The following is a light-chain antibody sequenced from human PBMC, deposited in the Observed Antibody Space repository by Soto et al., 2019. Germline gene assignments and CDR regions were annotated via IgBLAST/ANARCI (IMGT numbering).Light chain of an antibody. CDR3: QQYHNWPPYT. V-gene: IGKV3-15*01. J-gene: IGKJ2*01. Sequence: DIVMTQSPATLSVSPGERVTLSCRASQSVSGNLAWYQQKPGQAPRLLIYGASTRATGISVRFSGSGPGTEFTLTISRLESEDFAVYYCQQYHNWPPYTFGQGTKLEIK. CDR1: QSVSGN. CDR2: GAS.